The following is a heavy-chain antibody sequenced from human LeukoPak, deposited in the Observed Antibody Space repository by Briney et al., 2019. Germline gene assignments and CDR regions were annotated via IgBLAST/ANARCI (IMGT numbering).Heavy chain of an antibody. CDR2: ISSSGSTI. Sequence: TGGSLRLSCAASGFTFSVYYMRWIRQAPGKGLEWVSYISSSGSTIYYADSVKGRFTISRDNAKNSLYLQMNSLRAEDTAVYYCARVAIGVYYFDYWGQGTLVTVSS. V-gene: IGHV3-11*04. D-gene: IGHD3-3*01. J-gene: IGHJ4*02. CDR1: GFTFSVYY. CDR3: ARVAIGVYYFDY.